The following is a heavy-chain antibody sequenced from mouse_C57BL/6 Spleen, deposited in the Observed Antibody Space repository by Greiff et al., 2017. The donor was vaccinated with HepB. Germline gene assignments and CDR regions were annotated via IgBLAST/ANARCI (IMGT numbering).Heavy chain of an antibody. D-gene: IGHD2-5*01. CDR2: INYDGSST. CDR1: GFTFSDYY. V-gene: IGHV5-16*01. CDR3: ARENYSNYPYAMDY. Sequence: EVHLVESEGGLVQPGSSMKLSCTASGFTFSDYYMAWVRQVPEKGLEWVANINYDGSSTYYLDSLKSRFIISRDNAKNILYLQMSSLKSEDTATYYCARENYSNYPYAMDYWGQGTSVTVSS. J-gene: IGHJ4*01.